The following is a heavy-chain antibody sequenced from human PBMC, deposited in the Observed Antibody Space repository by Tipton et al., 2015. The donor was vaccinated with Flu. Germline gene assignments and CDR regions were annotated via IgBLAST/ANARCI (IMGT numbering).Heavy chain of an antibody. CDR2: INHGGIT. CDR1: GASFSGYY. V-gene: IGHV4-34*01. Sequence: TLSLTCAVYGASFSGYYWSWIRQPPGKGLEWIGEINHGGITNYSPSLKSRITISVDTSKNQFSLNLSSVTAADTAVYYCARDGFITMIVVVTPGAFDIWGQGTMVTVSS. D-gene: IGHD3-22*01. CDR3: ARDGFITMIVVVTPGAFDI. J-gene: IGHJ3*02.